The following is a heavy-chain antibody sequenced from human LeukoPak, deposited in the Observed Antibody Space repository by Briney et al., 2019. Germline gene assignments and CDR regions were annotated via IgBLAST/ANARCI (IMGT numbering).Heavy chain of an antibody. D-gene: IGHD3-3*01. CDR3: ARDFGDGYYYYYGMDV. V-gene: IGHV3-21*01. Sequence: GGSLRLSCAASGFTFSSYSMNWVRQAPGKGLEWVSSISSSSSYIYYADSVKGRFTISRDNAKNSLYLQMNSLRAEDTAVYYCARDFGDGYYYYYGMDVWGQGTTVTVPS. CDR1: GFTFSSYS. J-gene: IGHJ6*02. CDR2: ISSSSSYI.